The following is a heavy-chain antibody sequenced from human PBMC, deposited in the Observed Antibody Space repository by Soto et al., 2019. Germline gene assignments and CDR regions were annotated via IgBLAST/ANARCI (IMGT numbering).Heavy chain of an antibody. J-gene: IGHJ5*02. CDR3: ARSAAGNSNYNWFDP. D-gene: IGHD6-13*01. CDR2: IYHSGST. CDR1: GGSISSSNW. Sequence: QVQLQESGPGLVKPSGTLSLTCAVSGGSISSSNWWSWVRQPPGKGLERIGEIYHSGSTNYNPALKRRVPISVDKSKNQFSLKLSSVTAADTAVYYCARSAAGNSNYNWFDPWGQGTLVTVSS. V-gene: IGHV4-4*02.